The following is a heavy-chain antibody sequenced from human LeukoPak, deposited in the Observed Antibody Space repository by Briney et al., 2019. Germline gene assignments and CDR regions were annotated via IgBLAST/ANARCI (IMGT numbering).Heavy chain of an antibody. CDR3: ARGNGSGAYLIDY. Sequence: GGSLRLSCAASGFTFSSYAIHWVRQAPGKGLEWVALISSDGGNTKYVDSLKGRITSSRDNSKNTVYLQMNSLRTEDTAAYSCARGNGSGAYLIDYWGQGTLVTVSS. V-gene: IGHV3-30*04. CDR2: ISSDGGNT. J-gene: IGHJ4*02. D-gene: IGHD3-10*01. CDR1: GFTFSSYA.